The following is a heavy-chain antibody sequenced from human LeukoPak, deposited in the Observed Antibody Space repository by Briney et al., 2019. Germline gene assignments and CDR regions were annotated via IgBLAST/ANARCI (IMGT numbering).Heavy chain of an antibody. V-gene: IGHV3-66*01. CDR2: IYSGGST. CDR1: GFTVSSNY. Sequence: GGSLRLSCAASGFTVSSNYMSWVRQAPGKGLEWVSVIYSGGSTYYADSVEGRFTISRDNSKNTLYLQMNSLRAEDTAVYYCARESLRGYGSGSSYYYYYYGMDVWGQGTTVTVSS. D-gene: IGHD3-10*01. J-gene: IGHJ6*02. CDR3: ARESLRGYGSGSSYYYYYYGMDV.